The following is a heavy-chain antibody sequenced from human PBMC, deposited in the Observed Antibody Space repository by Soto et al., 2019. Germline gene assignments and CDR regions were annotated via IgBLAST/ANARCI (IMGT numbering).Heavy chain of an antibody. CDR2: ISSYSTSI. Sequence: ESGGGLVTPGGSLRLSCAASGFTLSDYSMTWVRQAPGKGLEWVSSISSYSTSIYYADSVKGRFTISRDNAKNSLYLQMNSLRAEDAAVYYCARDRGAAANWFDPWGQGTLVTVSS. D-gene: IGHD6-25*01. CDR3: ARDRGAAANWFDP. CDR1: GFTLSDYS. J-gene: IGHJ5*02. V-gene: IGHV3-21*01.